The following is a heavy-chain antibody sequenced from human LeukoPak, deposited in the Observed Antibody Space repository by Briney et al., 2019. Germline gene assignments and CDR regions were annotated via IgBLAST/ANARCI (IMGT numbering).Heavy chain of an antibody. D-gene: IGHD1-14*01. CDR3: ARGASNRFDY. CDR1: GFAFSNYW. Sequence: GGSLRLSCAASGFAFSNYWMHWVRQAPGKGLVWVSRIYTDGSSTNYADPVKGRFTISRDNAKNTLFLQMNSLRAEDTAVYYCARGASNRFDYWGQGTLVTVSS. V-gene: IGHV3-74*01. J-gene: IGHJ4*02. CDR2: IYTDGSST.